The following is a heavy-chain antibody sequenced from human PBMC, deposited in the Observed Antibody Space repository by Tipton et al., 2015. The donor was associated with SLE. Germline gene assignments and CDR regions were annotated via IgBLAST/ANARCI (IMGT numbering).Heavy chain of an antibody. CDR2: ISSSSYI. CDR3: ARGFYYDSSKDAFDI. CDR1: GFTFSSYS. J-gene: IGHJ3*02. V-gene: IGHV3-21*01. Sequence: SLRLSCAASGFTFSSYSMNWVRQAPGKGLEWVSSISSSSYIYYADSVKGRFTISRDNAKNSLYLQMNSLRAEDTAVYYCARGFYYDSSKDAFDIWGQGTMVTVSS. D-gene: IGHD3-22*01.